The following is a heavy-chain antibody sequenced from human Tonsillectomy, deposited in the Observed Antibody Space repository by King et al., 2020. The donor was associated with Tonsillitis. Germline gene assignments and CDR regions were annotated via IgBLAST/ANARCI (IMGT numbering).Heavy chain of an antibody. CDR3: AKTEGGESYYRSFDY. J-gene: IGHJ4*02. CDR2: INPDGSEK. Sequence: VQLVESGGGLVQPGGSLKLSCAASGFTFSSFSMSWVRQAPGKGLEWVANINPDGSEKYCVDSVKGRFTISRDNAKNSLYLQMNTLRAEDTAVYYCAKTEGGESYYRSFDYWGQGTLVTVSS. D-gene: IGHD3-10*01. V-gene: IGHV3-7*01. CDR1: GFTFSSFS.